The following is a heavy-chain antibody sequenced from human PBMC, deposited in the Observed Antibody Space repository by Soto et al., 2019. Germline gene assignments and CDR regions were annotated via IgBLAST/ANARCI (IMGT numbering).Heavy chain of an antibody. Sequence: ASVKVSCKASGYSFTGYYIHWLRQAPGQGLEWMGWINAYNGNTNYAQKFQGRVTMTTDISTSTAYMELRSLRSDDTAVYYCARDRDYYGSGSTVDYWGQGTLVTVSS. CDR2: INAYNGNT. D-gene: IGHD3-10*01. CDR1: GYSFTGYY. V-gene: IGHV1-18*04. J-gene: IGHJ4*02. CDR3: ARDRDYYGSGSTVDY.